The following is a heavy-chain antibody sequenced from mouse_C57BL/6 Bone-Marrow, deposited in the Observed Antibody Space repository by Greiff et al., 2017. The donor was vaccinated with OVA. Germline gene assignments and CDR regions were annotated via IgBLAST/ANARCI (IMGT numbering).Heavy chain of an antibody. CDR2: IHPNSGST. D-gene: IGHD1-1*01. Sequence: QVQLQQPGAELVKPGASVKLSCKASGYTFTSYWMHWVKQRPGQGLEWIGMIHPNSGSTNYNEKFKSKATLTVDKSSSTAYMQLSSLTSEDSAVDYCERFYYYGSSFGDWGQGTTLTVSS. CDR1: GYTFTSYW. J-gene: IGHJ2*01. CDR3: ERFYYYGSSFGD. V-gene: IGHV1-64*01.